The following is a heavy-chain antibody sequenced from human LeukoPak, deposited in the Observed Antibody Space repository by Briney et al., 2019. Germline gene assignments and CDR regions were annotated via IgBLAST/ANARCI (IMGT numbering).Heavy chain of an antibody. CDR2: INPNSGGT. J-gene: IGHJ4*02. D-gene: IGHD6-19*01. V-gene: IGHV1-2*06. CDR1: GYTFTGYY. Sequence: ASVKVSCKASGYTFTGYYMHWVRQAPGQGLEWMGRINPNSGGTNYAQEFQGRVTMTRDTSISTAYMELSRLGSDDTAVYYCARVNGSSGWLPVGSYNYWGQGTLVTVSS. CDR3: ARVNGSSGWLPVGSYNY.